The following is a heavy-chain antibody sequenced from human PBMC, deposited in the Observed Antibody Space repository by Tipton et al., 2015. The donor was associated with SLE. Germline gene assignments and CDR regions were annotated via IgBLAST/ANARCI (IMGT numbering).Heavy chain of an antibody. J-gene: IGHJ4*02. CDR3: ARDCSSTSCYLDY. V-gene: IGHV3-21*01. D-gene: IGHD2-2*01. CDR1: GFTFSSYS. Sequence: GSLRLSCAASGFTFSSYSMNWVRQAPGKGLEWVSSISSSSSYTYYADSVKGRFTISRDNAKNSLYLQMNSLRAEDTAVYYCARDCSSTSCYLDYWGQGTLVTVSS. CDR2: ISSSSSYT.